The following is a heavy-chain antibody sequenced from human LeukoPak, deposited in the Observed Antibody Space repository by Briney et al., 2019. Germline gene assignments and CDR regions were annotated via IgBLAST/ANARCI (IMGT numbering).Heavy chain of an antibody. D-gene: IGHD3-10*01. CDR2: INPNSGGT. CDR1: GYTFTGYY. Sequence: ASVKVSCKASGYTFTGYYMHWVRQAPGQGLEWMGWINPNSGGTNYAQKFQGRVTVTRDTSISTAYMELSRLRSDDTAVYYCARENLSGSPFDYWGQGTLVTVSS. CDR3: ARENLSGSPFDY. V-gene: IGHV1-2*02. J-gene: IGHJ4*02.